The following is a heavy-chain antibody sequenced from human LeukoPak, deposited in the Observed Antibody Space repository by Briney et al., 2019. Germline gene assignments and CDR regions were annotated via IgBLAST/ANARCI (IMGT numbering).Heavy chain of an antibody. Sequence: GGSLRLSCAASGFTFSGSTMNWVRQAPGKGLEWVSFISTSSSYIYYADSVRGRSTISRDNAKNSLCLQMNSLRAEDTAVYYCARQQWLDGAYYFDYWGQGTLVTVSS. CDR1: GFTFSGST. D-gene: IGHD6-19*01. CDR2: ISTSSSYI. J-gene: IGHJ4*02. V-gene: IGHV3-21*01. CDR3: ARQQWLDGAYYFDY.